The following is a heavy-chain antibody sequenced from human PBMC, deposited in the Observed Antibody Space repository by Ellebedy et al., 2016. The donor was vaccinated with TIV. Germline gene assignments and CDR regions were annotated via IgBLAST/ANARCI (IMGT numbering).Heavy chain of an antibody. D-gene: IGHD5-18*01. V-gene: IGHV1-18*04. CDR1: GYTFTSYG. CDR2: ISPYNGNT. CDR3: ARDGYIYGFNFDY. Sequence: AASVKVSCKAFGYTFTSYGISWVRQAPGQGLEWMGWISPYNGNTNYAQNLQDRVTMTTDTSTNTAYMELRSLRSDDTAAYYCARDGYIYGFNFDYWGQGTLVSVSS. J-gene: IGHJ4*02.